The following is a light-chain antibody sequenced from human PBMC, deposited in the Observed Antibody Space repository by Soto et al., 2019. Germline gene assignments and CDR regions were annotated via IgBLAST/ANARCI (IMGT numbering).Light chain of an antibody. Sequence: EIVLTQSPATLSLSPGERATLSFRASQIVSSYLSWYQQKPGQAPRLLIYDASNRATGIPARFSGSGSGTDFTLTISSLEPEDFAVYYCQQRSNWPRTFGGGTKVDIK. CDR2: DAS. CDR1: QIVSSY. V-gene: IGKV3-11*01. J-gene: IGKJ4*01. CDR3: QQRSNWPRT.